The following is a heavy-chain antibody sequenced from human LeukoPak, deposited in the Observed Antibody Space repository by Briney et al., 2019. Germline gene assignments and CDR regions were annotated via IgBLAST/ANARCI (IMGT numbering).Heavy chain of an antibody. J-gene: IGHJ5*02. V-gene: IGHV1-2*02. CDR3: ARLPAAMGGKPNWFDP. Sequence: GASVKVSCKASGYTFTGYYMHWVRQAPGQGLEWMGWINPNSGGTNYAQKFQGRVTMTRDTSISTAYMELSRLRSDDTAAYYCARLPAAMGGKPNWFDPWGQGTLVTVSS. D-gene: IGHD2-2*01. CDR2: INPNSGGT. CDR1: GYTFTGYY.